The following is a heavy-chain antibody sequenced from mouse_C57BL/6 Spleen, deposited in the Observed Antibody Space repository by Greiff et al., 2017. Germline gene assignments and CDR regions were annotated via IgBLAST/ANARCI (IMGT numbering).Heavy chain of an antibody. CDR3: ARSIGSSYEGYYYFYY. CDR1: GYTFTSYW. CDR2: IDPSDSYT. Sequence: QVQLQQPGAELVMPGASVKLSCKASGYTFTSYWMHWVKQRPGQGLDWIGEIDPSDSYTNYNQKFKCKSTVTVDKSTSTAYMQLRSLTSEDSAVYYCARSIGSSYEGYYYFYYWGQGTTLTVSS. D-gene: IGHD1-1*01. V-gene: IGHV1-69*01. J-gene: IGHJ2*01.